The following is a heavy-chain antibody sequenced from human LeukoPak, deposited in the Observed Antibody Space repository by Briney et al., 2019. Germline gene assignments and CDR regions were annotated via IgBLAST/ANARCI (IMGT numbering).Heavy chain of an antibody. CDR2: ISSSSSTI. CDR3: ARAIVVVPATYWYFDL. J-gene: IGHJ2*01. CDR1: GFTFSSYS. V-gene: IGHV3-48*01. D-gene: IGHD2-2*01. Sequence: PGGSLRLSCAASGFTFSSYSMNWVRQAPGKGLEWVSYISSSSSTIYYADSVKGRFTISRDNAKNSLYLQMNSLRAEDTAVYYCARAIVVVPATYWYFDLWGRGTLVTVSS.